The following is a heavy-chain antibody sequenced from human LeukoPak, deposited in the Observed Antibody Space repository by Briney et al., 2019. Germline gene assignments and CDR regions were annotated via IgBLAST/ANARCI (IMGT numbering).Heavy chain of an antibody. Sequence: GGSLRLSCAASGFTFSSYSMNWVRQAPGKGLEWVSSISSSSSYIYYADSVKGRFTISRDNAKNSLYLQMNSLRADDTAVYYCARYNILTGSGMDVWGKGTTVTVSS. J-gene: IGHJ6*04. CDR3: ARYNILTGSGMDV. D-gene: IGHD3-9*01. CDR1: GFTFSSYS. CDR2: ISSSSSYI. V-gene: IGHV3-21*01.